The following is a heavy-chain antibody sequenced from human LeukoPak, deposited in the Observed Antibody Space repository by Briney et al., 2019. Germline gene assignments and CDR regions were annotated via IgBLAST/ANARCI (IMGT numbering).Heavy chain of an antibody. CDR2: IYTRGST. D-gene: IGHD2-15*01. J-gene: IGHJ3*02. CDR1: GGSINNYY. CDR3: ARGRYCSADICSGGDAFDI. Sequence: SETLCLTCTVSGGSINNYYWSWIRQPAGKGLEWIGRIYTRGSTNYNPSLKSRVTMSVDTSKNQFSLKLSTVTAADTAVYYCARGRYCSADICSGGDAFDICGQGTMFSVSS. V-gene: IGHV4-4*07.